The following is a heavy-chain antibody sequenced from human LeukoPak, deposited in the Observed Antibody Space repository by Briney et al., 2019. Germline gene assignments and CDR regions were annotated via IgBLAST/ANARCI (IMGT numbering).Heavy chain of an antibody. D-gene: IGHD1-26*01. V-gene: IGHV3-74*01. J-gene: IGHJ4*02. CDR2: INTDASNT. CDR3: ASDQSIAGPTTADY. CDR1: GFTFSRFW. Sequence: PGGSLRLSCAASGFTFSRFWMHWVRQAPGKWLVWVSRINTDASNTTYADSVKGRFTISRDNAKNKLHLQMNSLSAEDTAVYYCASDQSIAGPTTADYWGQGTLVTVSS.